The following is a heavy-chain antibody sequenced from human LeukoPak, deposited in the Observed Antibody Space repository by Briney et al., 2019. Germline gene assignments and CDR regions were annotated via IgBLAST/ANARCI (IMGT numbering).Heavy chain of an antibody. V-gene: IGHV3-7*01. CDR1: GFTFSSYW. Sequence: GGSLRLSCAASGFTFSSYWMSWVRQAPGKGLEWVANIKQDGSEKYYVDSVKGRFTISRDNAKNSLYLQMNSLRAEDTAVYYCLSAAYLNYYGSGSYYYGMDVWGQGTTVTVSS. J-gene: IGHJ6*02. D-gene: IGHD3-10*01. CDR2: IKQDGSEK. CDR3: LSAAYLNYYGSGSYYYGMDV.